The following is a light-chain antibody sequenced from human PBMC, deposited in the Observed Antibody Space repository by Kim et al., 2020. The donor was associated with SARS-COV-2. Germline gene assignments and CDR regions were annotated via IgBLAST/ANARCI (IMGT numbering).Light chain of an antibody. J-gene: IGLJ3*02. V-gene: IGLV7-46*01. CDR2: DTT. CDR1: TGPVTSSHF. CDR3: LLSYSGVWV. Sequence: PGETVTLTSSSSTGPVTSSHFPYWFQQRPGQAPRTLISDTTNTHSWTPARFSGSLLGDKAALTLSGAQPEDEADYYCLLSYSGVWVFGGGTQLTVL.